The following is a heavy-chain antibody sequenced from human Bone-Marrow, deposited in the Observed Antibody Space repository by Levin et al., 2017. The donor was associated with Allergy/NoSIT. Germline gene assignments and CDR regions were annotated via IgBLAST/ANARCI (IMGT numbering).Heavy chain of an antibody. Sequence: GGSLRLSCKGSGFSFTSYWIAWVRQMPGKGLEWIGIIFPADSDTRYSPSFQGQVRMSADKSINTAYLQWSSLKVPDTAIYYCARYGSGDYYWGQGTLVTVSS. V-gene: IGHV5-51*01. CDR3: ARYGSGDYY. D-gene: IGHD3-10*01. J-gene: IGHJ4*02. CDR1: GFSFTSYW. CDR2: IFPADSDT.